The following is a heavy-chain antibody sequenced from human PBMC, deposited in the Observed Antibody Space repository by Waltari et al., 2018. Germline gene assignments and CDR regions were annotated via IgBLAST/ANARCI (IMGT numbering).Heavy chain of an antibody. J-gene: IGHJ4*02. D-gene: IGHD2-2*01. V-gene: IGHV1-24*01. CDR2: FGPEDGET. Sequence: QVQLVQSGAEVKKPGASVKVSCKVSGYTLTELSMHWVRPPPGKGLEWMGGFGPEDGETIYAQKFQGRVTMTEDTSTDTAYMELSSLRSEDTAVYYCATTYCSSTSCYSYFDYWGQGTLVTVSS. CDR3: ATTYCSSTSCYSYFDY. CDR1: GYTLTELS.